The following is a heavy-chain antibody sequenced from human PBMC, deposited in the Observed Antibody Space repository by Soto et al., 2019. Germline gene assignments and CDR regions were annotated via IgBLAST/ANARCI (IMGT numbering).Heavy chain of an antibody. D-gene: IGHD3-10*01. J-gene: IGHJ6*02. CDR3: ARTLGSGSYSSFSRQTYYYYGMDV. V-gene: IGHV1-18*01. CDR2: ISAYNGNT. CDR1: GYTFTSYG. Sequence: GASVKVSCKASGYTFTSYGISWVRQAPGQGLEWMGWISAYNGNTNYAQKLQGRVTMTTDTSTSTAYMELSSLRSDDTALYYCARTLGSGSYSSFSRQTYYYYGMDVWGQGTTVTVSS.